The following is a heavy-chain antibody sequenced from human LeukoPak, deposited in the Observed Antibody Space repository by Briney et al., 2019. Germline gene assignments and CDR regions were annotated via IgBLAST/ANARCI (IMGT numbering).Heavy chain of an antibody. CDR3: ATATYSRSARDY. D-gene: IGHD6-13*01. CDR2: ISSSSSYI. J-gene: IGHJ4*02. CDR1: GFTFSSYS. Sequence: GGSLRLSCAASGFTFSSYSMNWVRQAPGKGLEWVSSISSSSSYIYYADSVKGRFTISRDNAKNSLYLQMNSLRAEDTAVYYCATATYSRSARDYWGQGTLVTVSS. V-gene: IGHV3-21*01.